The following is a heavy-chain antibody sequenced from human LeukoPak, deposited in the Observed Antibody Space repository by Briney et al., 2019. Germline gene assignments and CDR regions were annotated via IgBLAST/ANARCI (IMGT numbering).Heavy chain of an antibody. V-gene: IGHV4-59*02. CDR2: MFYSGTN. Sequence: SETLSLTCSVSGASVTSYYWTWIRQPPGKGLESIGYMFYSGTNNYNPSLNSRVTISMDSSKNQSSLKLTSVTAADTAVYYCAGIMPSDYSTTPWGQGTLVTVSS. D-gene: IGHD4-11*01. J-gene: IGHJ5*02. CDR1: GASVTSYY. CDR3: AGIMPSDYSTTP.